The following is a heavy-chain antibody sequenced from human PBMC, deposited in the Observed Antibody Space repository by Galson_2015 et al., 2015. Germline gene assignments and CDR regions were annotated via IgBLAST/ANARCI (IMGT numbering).Heavy chain of an antibody. V-gene: IGHV5-51*01. CDR1: GYSFPSNW. J-gene: IGHJ4*02. D-gene: IGHD5-12*01. CDR3: TRGTSSGYAD. CDR2: VFPADSDA. Sequence: QSGAEVKKPGESLRISCRGSGYSFPSNWFGWVRQMPGKGLEWMGIVFPADSDARYSPSFQGRVTISADKSISTAYLQWSSLKASDTAMYYCTRGTSSGYADWGQGTLVTVSS.